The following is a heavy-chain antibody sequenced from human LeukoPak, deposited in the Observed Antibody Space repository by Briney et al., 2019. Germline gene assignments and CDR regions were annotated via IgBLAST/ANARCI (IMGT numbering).Heavy chain of an antibody. CDR1: GFTFSDYY. CDR3: AREMVAADYPTFDY. V-gene: IGHV3-11*04. CDR2: ISSSGSTI. D-gene: IGHD2-15*01. J-gene: IGHJ4*02. Sequence: GGSLRLSCAASGFTFSDYYMSWIRQAPGKGLEWVSYISSSGSTIYYAHSVKGRFTISRDNAKNSLYLQMNSLRAEDTAVYYCAREMVAADYPTFDYWGQGTLVTVSS.